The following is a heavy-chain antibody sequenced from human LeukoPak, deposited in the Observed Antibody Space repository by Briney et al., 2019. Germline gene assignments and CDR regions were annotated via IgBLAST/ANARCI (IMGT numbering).Heavy chain of an antibody. J-gene: IGHJ3*02. Sequence: PSGTLSLTCAVSGGSLSSSNWWSWGRQPPGKGVEWIGEIYHSGSTNYNPSLKSRVTISVDKSKHQFSLKLSSVTAADTAVYYCASLYSSGPLAAFDIWGQGTMVTVSS. V-gene: IGHV4-4*02. D-gene: IGHD6-19*01. CDR2: IYHSGST. CDR3: ASLYSSGPLAAFDI. CDR1: GGSLSSSNW.